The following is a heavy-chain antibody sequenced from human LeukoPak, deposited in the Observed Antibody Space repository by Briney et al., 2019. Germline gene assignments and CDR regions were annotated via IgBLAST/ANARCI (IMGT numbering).Heavy chain of an antibody. CDR3: ARQERDSSGYTLFDY. J-gene: IGHJ4*02. V-gene: IGHV4-39*01. CDR1: GGSISSSSYY. D-gene: IGHD3-22*01. Sequence: ASETLSLTCTVSGGSISSSSYYWGWIRQRPGKGLEWIGSIYYSGSTYYNPSLKSRVTISVDTSKNQFSLKLSSVTAADTAVYYCARQERDSSGYTLFDYWGQGTLVTVSS. CDR2: IYYSGST.